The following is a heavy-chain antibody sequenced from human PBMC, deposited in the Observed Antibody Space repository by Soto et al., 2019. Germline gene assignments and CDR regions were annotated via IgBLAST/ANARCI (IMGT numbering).Heavy chain of an antibody. CDR3: ARGSDPYYYYYYMDV. V-gene: IGHV1-69*13. CDR2: IIPISGTA. Sequence: SVKVSCKASGGTFSSYAISWVRQAPGQGLEWMGGIIPISGTANYAQKFQGRVTITADESTSTAYMEQSSLRSEDTAVYYCARGSDPYYYYYYMDVWGKGTTVTVSS. D-gene: IGHD1-26*01. CDR1: GGTFSSYA. J-gene: IGHJ6*03.